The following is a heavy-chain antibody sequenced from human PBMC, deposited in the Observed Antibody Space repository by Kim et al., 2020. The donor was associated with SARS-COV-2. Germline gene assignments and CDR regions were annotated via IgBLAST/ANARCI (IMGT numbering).Heavy chain of an antibody. CDR3: AREARHQYSSGWPDVFDY. J-gene: IGHJ4*02. CDR1: GFTFSSYA. V-gene: IGHV3-30*04. Sequence: GGSLRLSCAASGFTFSSYAMHWVRQAPGKGLEWVAVISYDGSNKYYADSVKGRFTISRDNSKNTLYLQMNSLRAEDTAVYYCAREARHQYSSGWPDVFDYWGQGTLVTVSS. D-gene: IGHD6-19*01. CDR2: ISYDGSNK.